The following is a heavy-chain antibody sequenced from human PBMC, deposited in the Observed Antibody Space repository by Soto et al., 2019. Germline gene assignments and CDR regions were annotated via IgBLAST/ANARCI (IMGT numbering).Heavy chain of an antibody. Sequence: PSKTLSLTCTVSGGSISSYYWSWIRQPPGKGLEWIGYIYYSGSTNYNPSLKSRVTISVDTSKNQFSLKLSSVTAADTAVYYCARGPNTEDYFDYWGQGTLVTVSS. CDR2: IYYSGST. J-gene: IGHJ4*02. CDR3: ARGPNTEDYFDY. CDR1: GGSISSYY. D-gene: IGHD2-8*02. V-gene: IGHV4-59*01.